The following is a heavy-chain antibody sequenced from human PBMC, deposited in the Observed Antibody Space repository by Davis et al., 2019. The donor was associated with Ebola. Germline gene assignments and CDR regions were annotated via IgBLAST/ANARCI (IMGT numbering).Heavy chain of an antibody. CDR3: MRWSLYSGHDCDL. J-gene: IGHJ5*02. CDR2: ISYDGSNE. D-gene: IGHD1-26*01. Sequence: PGGSLRLSCAASGFTFSSYAMHWVRQAPGKGLEWVAVISYDGSNEYYADSVKGRFTISRDNSKNTLYLQMNSLRAEDTAVYYCMRWSLYSGHDCDLWGQGTLVTVS. V-gene: IGHV3-30-3*01. CDR1: GFTFSSYA.